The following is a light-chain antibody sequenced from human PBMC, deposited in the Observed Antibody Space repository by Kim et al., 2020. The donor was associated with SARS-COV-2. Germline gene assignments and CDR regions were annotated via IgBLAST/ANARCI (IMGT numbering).Light chain of an antibody. CDR3: QQYDTSSRA. CDR1: QSISTW. J-gene: IGKJ1*01. Sequence: ASVGDRGSITCRASQSISTWVAWYQQKPGQAPKLLIYDASTLQSGVSSRVSGSGSGTEFTLTISSLQPDDVATYFCQQYDTSSRAFAQGTKVDIK. CDR2: DAS. V-gene: IGKV1-5*01.